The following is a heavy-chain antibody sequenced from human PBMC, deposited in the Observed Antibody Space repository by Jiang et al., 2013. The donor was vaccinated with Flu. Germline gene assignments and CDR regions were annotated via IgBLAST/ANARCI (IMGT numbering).Heavy chain of an antibody. CDR1: GYTFTDYY. V-gene: IGHV1-2*02. J-gene: IGHJ4*02. D-gene: IGHD3-22*01. Sequence: QSGAEVKKPGASVKVSCKASGYTFTDYYMHWVRQAPGQGLEWMGWVNPNTGGTNFAQKFLGRVTMTRDPSMTTGYMEVSRLTSDDTAVYYCARGDYRDSSGHYTNGRYYFDYWGQ. CDR2: VNPNTGGT. CDR3: ARGDYRDSSGHYTNGRYYFDY.